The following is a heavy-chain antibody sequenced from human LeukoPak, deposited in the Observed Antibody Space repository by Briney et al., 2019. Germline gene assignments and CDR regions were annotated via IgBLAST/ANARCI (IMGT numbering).Heavy chain of an antibody. CDR1: GFTFSSCS. D-gene: IGHD3-3*01. Sequence: GGSLRLSCAASGFTFSSCSMNWVRQAPGKGLEWVSYISDSSSTIYYADSVKGRFTISRDNAENSLYLQMNSLRDEDTAVYYCARGATFWSGLDYWGQGTLVTVSS. CDR2: ISDSSSTI. J-gene: IGHJ4*02. V-gene: IGHV3-48*02. CDR3: ARGATFWSGLDY.